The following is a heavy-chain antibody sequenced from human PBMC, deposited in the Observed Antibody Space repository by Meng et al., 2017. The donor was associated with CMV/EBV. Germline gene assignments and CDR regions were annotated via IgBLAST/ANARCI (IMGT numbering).Heavy chain of an antibody. CDR2: ISSSGSTI. J-gene: IGHJ4*02. V-gene: IGHV3-11*01. CDR1: GFTFSDYY. Sequence: GESLKISCAASGFTFSDYYMSWIRQAPGKGLEWVSYISSSGSTIYYADSVKGRFTISRDNAKNSLYLQMNSLRAEDTDVYYCARDLTGSYSAWGQGALVTVSS. CDR3: ARDLTGSYSA. D-gene: IGHD1-26*01.